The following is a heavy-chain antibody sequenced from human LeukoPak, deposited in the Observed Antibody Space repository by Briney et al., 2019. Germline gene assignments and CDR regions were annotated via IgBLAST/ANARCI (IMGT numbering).Heavy chain of an antibody. V-gene: IGHV4-39*01. CDR2: IYYSGST. J-gene: IGHJ4*02. D-gene: IGHD4-11*01. CDR1: GGSISSSNYY. CDR3: ARRNYPYYFDY. Sequence: SETLSLTCTVSGGSISSSNYYWGWIRQPPGKGLEWIGNIYYSGSTYYNPTLKTRVTTSVDTSNNQFSLRLTSMTAADTAVYYCARRNYPYYFDYWGQGTLVTVSS.